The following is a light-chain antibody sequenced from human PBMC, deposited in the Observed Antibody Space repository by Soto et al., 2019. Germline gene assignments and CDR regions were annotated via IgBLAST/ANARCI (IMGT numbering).Light chain of an antibody. CDR1: QSVSSY. V-gene: IGKV3-11*01. Sequence: EIVLTQSPATLSLSPGERAALSCRASQSVSSYLAWYQQKPGRAPRLLIYDASNRATGIPARFSGSGSGTDFTLTISSLEPEDFAVYYCQQRSNWPSTFDGGTKVEIK. CDR2: DAS. CDR3: QQRSNWPST. J-gene: IGKJ4*01.